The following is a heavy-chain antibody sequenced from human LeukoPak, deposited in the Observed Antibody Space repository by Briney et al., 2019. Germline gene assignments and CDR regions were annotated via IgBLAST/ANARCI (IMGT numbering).Heavy chain of an antibody. CDR2: INPNSGGT. CDR3: ARGGYYCRGDSCYGTDY. CDR1: GYTFTGYY. J-gene: IGHJ4*02. D-gene: IGHD2-15*01. V-gene: IGHV1-2*06. Sequence: GASVKVSCKASGYTFTGYYMHWVRQAPGQGLEWMGRINPNSGGTNYAQKFQGRVTMTRDTSINTAYMELSRLRSDDTAVYYCARGGYYCRGDSCYGTDYWGQGALVTVSS.